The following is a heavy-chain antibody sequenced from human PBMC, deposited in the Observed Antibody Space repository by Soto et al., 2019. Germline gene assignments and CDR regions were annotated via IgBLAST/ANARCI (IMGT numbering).Heavy chain of an antibody. D-gene: IGHD2-8*02. CDR2: IYHTGST. Sequence: QVQLRESGPGPVKPSGTLSLSCTVSGGSISSTNWWTWVRQSPGKGLEWIGEIYHTGSTTYNPSLRGRVTMSVVKSNNQFSLKLRYVTAADTAMYYCATLPPRIELAVLPIPTWGQGTLVTVSA. CDR3: ATLPPRIELAVLPIPT. V-gene: IGHV4-4*02. CDR1: GGSISSTNW. J-gene: IGHJ5*02.